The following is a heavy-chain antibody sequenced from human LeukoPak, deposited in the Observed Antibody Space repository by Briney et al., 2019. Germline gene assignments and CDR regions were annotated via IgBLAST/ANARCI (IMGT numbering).Heavy chain of an antibody. V-gene: IGHV3-11*01. Sequence: GGSLRLSCAASGFTFSDYYMSWIRQAPGKGLAWDSYISSSGSTIYYADSVKGRFTISRDNAKNSLYLQMNSLRAEDTAVYYCARDCSSTTCYVNAFDIWGQGTMVTVSS. CDR1: GFTFSDYY. D-gene: IGHD2-2*01. J-gene: IGHJ3*02. CDR3: ARDCSSTTCYVNAFDI. CDR2: ISSSGSTI.